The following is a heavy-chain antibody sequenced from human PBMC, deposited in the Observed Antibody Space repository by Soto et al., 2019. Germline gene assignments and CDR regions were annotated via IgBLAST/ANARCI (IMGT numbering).Heavy chain of an antibody. J-gene: IGHJ4*02. CDR1: GFTVSSNY. CDR2: IYSGGST. V-gene: IGHV3-66*01. D-gene: IGHD4-4*01. Sequence: GGSLRLSCAASGFTVSSNYMSWVRQAPGKGLEWVSVIYSGGSTYYADSVKGRFTISRDNSKNTLYLQMNSLRAEDTAVYYCARGATYSNYDHSDYCGQGTLVTVSS. CDR3: ARGATYSNYDHSDY.